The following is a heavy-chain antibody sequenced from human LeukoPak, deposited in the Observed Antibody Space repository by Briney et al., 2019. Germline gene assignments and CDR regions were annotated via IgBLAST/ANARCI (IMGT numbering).Heavy chain of an antibody. CDR1: GGSIGSSSYY. V-gene: IGHV4-39*01. CDR2: IYYSAST. J-gene: IGHJ6*03. D-gene: IGHD6-19*01. CDR3: ARLADYYYSYMDV. Sequence: SETLSLTCTVSGGSIGSSSYYWGWIRQPPGKGLEWIGSIYYSASTYYNPSLKSRVTISVDTSKNQFSLKLSSMTAADTAVFYCARLADYYYSYMDVWGKGTTVTISS.